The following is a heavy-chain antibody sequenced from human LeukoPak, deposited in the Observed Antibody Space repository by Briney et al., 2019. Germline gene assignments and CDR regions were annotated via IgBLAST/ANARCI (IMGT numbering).Heavy chain of an antibody. D-gene: IGHD5-24*01. CDR3: ARQSREGYNIFDY. CDR1: GGSISSSSYY. V-gene: IGHV4-39*01. J-gene: IGHJ4*02. Sequence: PSETLSLTCTVSGGSISSSSYYWGWIRQPPGKGLEWIGSIYYSGSTYYNPSLKSRVTISVDTSKNQFSLKLSSVTAADTAVYYCARQSREGYNIFDYWGQGTLVTVSS. CDR2: IYYSGST.